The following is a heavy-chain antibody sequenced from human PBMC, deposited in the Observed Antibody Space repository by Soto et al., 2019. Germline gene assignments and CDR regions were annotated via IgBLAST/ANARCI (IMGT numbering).Heavy chain of an antibody. CDR2: IRSDGGGT. CDR3: AKDYIRLEDY. CDR1: GFTFSSYA. Sequence: PGGSLRLSCAASGFTFSSYAMTWVRQAPGKGLEWVSAIRSDGGGTYYAASVKGRFTISRDNSKNTLYLQMNSLRAEDTALYYCAKDYIRLEDYWGQGSLVTVSS. J-gene: IGHJ4*02. D-gene: IGHD2-15*01. V-gene: IGHV3-23*01.